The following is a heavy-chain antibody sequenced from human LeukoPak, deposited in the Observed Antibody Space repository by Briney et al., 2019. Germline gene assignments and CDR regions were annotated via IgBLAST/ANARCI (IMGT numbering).Heavy chain of an antibody. Sequence: GGPLRLSCAASGFTSSSYAMSWVRQAPGKGLEWVSAISGSGGSTYYADSVKGRFTISRDNSKNTLYLQMNSLRAEDTAIYYCAKISSSSSTDYWGQGTLVTVSS. CDR1: GFTSSSYA. J-gene: IGHJ4*02. CDR3: AKISSSSSTDY. D-gene: IGHD2-2*01. V-gene: IGHV3-23*01. CDR2: ISGSGGST.